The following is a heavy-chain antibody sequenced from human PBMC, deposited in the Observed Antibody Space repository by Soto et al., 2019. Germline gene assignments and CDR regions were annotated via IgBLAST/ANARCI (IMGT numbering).Heavy chain of an antibody. D-gene: IGHD3-10*02. CDR3: ARTRITMLGYFDY. CDR2: INHSGST. V-gene: IGHV4-34*01. CDR1: GGSFSGYY. Sequence: QVQLQQWGAGLLKPSETLSLTCAVYGGSFSGYYWSWIRQPPGKGLEWIGEINHSGSTNYNPSLKSRVTISVDTSKNQFSRKLSSVTAADTAVYYCARTRITMLGYFDYWGQGTLVTVSS. J-gene: IGHJ4*02.